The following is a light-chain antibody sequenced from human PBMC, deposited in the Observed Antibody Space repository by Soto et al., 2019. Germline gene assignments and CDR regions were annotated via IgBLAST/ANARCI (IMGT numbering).Light chain of an antibody. CDR1: QSVSSN. V-gene: IGKV3-11*01. J-gene: IGKJ5*01. CDR2: DSS. CDR3: QQRSNWPSIT. Sequence: EIVLTQSPATLSLSPGERATLSCRASQSVSSNLAWYLQKPGQAPRLLIYDSSSRATGIPVRFSGSGSGTDFTLTISSLEAEDSAVYYCQQRSNWPSITFGQGTRLEIK.